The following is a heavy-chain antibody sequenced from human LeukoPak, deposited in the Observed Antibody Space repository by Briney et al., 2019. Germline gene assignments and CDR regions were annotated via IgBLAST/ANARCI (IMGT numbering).Heavy chain of an antibody. Sequence: ASVKVSCKASGYTFTSYYMHWVRQAPGQGLEWMGIINPSGGSTSYAQKFQGRVTMTRDTSTSTVYMELSSLRSEDTAVYYCARAVDGKGSSWYLKYNWFDPWGQGTLVTVSS. V-gene: IGHV1-46*03. D-gene: IGHD6-13*01. CDR2: INPSGGST. J-gene: IGHJ5*02. CDR3: ARAVDGKGSSWYLKYNWFDP. CDR1: GYTFTSYY.